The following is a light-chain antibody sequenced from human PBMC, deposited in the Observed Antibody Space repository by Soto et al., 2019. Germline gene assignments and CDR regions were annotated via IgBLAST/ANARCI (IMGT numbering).Light chain of an antibody. J-gene: IGKJ2*01. CDR3: LQYGSSPYT. CDR1: QSVISNF. V-gene: IGKV3-20*01. Sequence: ENVLTQSPGTLSLSPGERAILSCRASQSVISNFLAWYQQKPGQAPRLLIYGASSRATGIPDRFSGSGSGTAFTLTISRLEPEDFAVYYCLQYGSSPYTFVQGAKLEIK. CDR2: GAS.